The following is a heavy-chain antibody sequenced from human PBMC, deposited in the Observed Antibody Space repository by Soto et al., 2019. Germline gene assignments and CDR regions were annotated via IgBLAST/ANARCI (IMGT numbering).Heavy chain of an antibody. CDR2: TYYRSKWYN. CDR3: ARGEQYSGRIFDY. D-gene: IGHD1-26*01. J-gene: IGHJ4*02. V-gene: IGHV6-1*01. CDR1: GDSVSSNSAA. Sequence: SQTLSLTCGISGDSVSSNSAAWNWLRQSPSRGLEWLGRTYYRSKWYNDYAVSVESRITINPDTSKNHFSPQLNFVTPEDTAVYFCARGEQYSGRIFDYWGQGTRVSVSS.